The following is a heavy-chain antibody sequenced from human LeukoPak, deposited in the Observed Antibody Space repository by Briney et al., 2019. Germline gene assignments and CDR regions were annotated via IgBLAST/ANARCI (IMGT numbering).Heavy chain of an antibody. D-gene: IGHD5-18*01. CDR1: GFTFSSYA. CDR2: ISGSGGST. J-gene: IGHJ4*02. CDR3: ARDLVLSGYSYGLDY. V-gene: IGHV3-23*01. Sequence: PGGSLRLSCAASGFTFSSYAMSWVRQAPGKGLEWVSAISGSGGSTYYADSVKGRFTISRDNSKNTLYLQMNSLRAEDTAVYYCARDLVLSGYSYGLDYWGQGTLVTVSS.